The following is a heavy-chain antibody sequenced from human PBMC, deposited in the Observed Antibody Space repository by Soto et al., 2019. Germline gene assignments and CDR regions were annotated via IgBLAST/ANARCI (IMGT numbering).Heavy chain of an antibody. J-gene: IGHJ3*02. V-gene: IGHV3-7*01. CDR1: GFTFSQFW. CDR3: AKDQLTMIVVIVFDI. D-gene: IGHD3-22*01. Sequence: GSLRLSCAASGFTFSQFWMNWVRQVPGKGLEWMANIQPDGSKDYYVDSVKGRFTISRDNAGNSLYLQMNSLRADDTAIYYCAKDQLTMIVVIVFDIWGQGTMVTVSS. CDR2: IQPDGSKD.